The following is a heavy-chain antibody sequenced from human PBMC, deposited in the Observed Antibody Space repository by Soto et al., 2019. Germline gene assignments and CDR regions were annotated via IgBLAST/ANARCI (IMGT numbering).Heavy chain of an antibody. D-gene: IGHD3-16*02. Sequence: QGQLVESGGGVVQPERSLRLSCAASGFSFSNYGLHWVRQAPGKGLERVAIVSYDGSNTYYADSVKGRFTVARDNAKDIVYLQMISLRAEDTAVYYCALLSRRINDYIWGSYRQTHVDSCGQGTLVTVSS. CDR2: VSYDGSNT. CDR1: GFSFSNYG. J-gene: IGHJ4*02. V-gene: IGHV3-30*03. CDR3: ALLSRRINDYIWGSYRQTHVDS.